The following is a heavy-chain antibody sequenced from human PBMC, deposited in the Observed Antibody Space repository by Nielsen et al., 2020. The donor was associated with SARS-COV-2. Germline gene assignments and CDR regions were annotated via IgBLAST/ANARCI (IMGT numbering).Heavy chain of an antibody. CDR1: GFRFTSYS. V-gene: IGHV3-21*01. Sequence: GGSLRLSCAASGFRFTSYSMNWVRQAPGKGLEWVASITMSGAYMYYADSVKGRFTISRDNAKNSLYLQMNSLRAEDTAVYYCARVAGRAMDVWGKGTTVTVSS. CDR2: ITMSGAYM. J-gene: IGHJ6*03. CDR3: ARVAGRAMDV. D-gene: IGHD3-10*01.